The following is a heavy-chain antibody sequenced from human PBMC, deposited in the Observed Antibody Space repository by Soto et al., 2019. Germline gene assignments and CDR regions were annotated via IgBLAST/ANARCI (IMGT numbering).Heavy chain of an antibody. D-gene: IGHD3-3*01. CDR2: IWYDGSNK. Sequence: GGSLRLSCAASGFTFSSYGMHWVRQAPGKGLEWVAVIWYDGSNKYYADSVKGRFTISRDSSKNTLYLQMNSLRAEDTAVYYCARDGAEYYDFWSGSSYGMDVWGQGTTVTVSS. J-gene: IGHJ6*02. CDR3: ARDGAEYYDFWSGSSYGMDV. V-gene: IGHV3-33*01. CDR1: GFTFSSYG.